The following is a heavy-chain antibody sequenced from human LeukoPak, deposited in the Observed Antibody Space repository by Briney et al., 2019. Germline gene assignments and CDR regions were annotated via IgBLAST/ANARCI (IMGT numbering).Heavy chain of an antibody. D-gene: IGHD3-16*02. CDR2: VNYSGGT. V-gene: IGHV4-34*01. CDR1: GFTFSNYA. J-gene: IGHJ4*02. Sequence: GSLRLSCAASGFTFSNYAMSWVRQPPGKGLEWIGEVNYSGGTNYNPSLQSRVIVSIDTSKNQFSLRLSAVTAADTAVYYCARAASGGLLGDSWGQGTLVTVSS. CDR3: ARAASGGLLGDS.